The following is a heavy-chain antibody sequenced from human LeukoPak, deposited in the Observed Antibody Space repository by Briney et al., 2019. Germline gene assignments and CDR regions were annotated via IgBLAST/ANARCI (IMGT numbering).Heavy chain of an antibody. CDR3: AKGGSGYFADL. J-gene: IGHJ5*02. CDR1: GFIFNNYG. V-gene: IGHV3-23*01. D-gene: IGHD3-22*01. Sequence: GGSLRLSCAASGFIFNNYGLIWVRQAPGKGLEWVSAISNDGGGTTYADFVGGRFTISRDNSKNTLFLQMNSLRAEDTALYYCAKGGSGYFADLWGQGTLVTVSS. CDR2: ISNDGGGT.